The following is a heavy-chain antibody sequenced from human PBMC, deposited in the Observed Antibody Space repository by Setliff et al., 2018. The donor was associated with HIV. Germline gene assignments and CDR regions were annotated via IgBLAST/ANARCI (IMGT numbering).Heavy chain of an antibody. J-gene: IGHJ4*02. Sequence: PSETLSLTCTGSGGSISSYYWSWIRQPPGKGLEWIGYIYTSGSTNYNPSLKSRVTISVDTSKNQFSLKLSSVTAADTAVYYCARSEYSSSGGDFDYWGQGTLVTVSS. CDR1: GGSISSYY. CDR2: IYTSGST. CDR3: ARSEYSSSGGDFDY. D-gene: IGHD6-6*01. V-gene: IGHV4-4*08.